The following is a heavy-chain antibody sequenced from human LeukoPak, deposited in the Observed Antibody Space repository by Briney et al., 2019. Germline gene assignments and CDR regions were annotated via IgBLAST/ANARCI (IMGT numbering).Heavy chain of an antibody. J-gene: IGHJ4*02. D-gene: IGHD1-26*01. V-gene: IGHV1-69*06. Sequence: SVKVSCKASGGTFSSYAISWVRQAPGQGLEWMGGIIPIFGTANYAQKFQGRVTITADKSTSTAYMELSSLRSEDTAVYYCATVGAAGHFDYWGQGTLVTVSS. CDR2: IIPIFGTA. CDR1: GGTFSSYA. CDR3: ATVGAAGHFDY.